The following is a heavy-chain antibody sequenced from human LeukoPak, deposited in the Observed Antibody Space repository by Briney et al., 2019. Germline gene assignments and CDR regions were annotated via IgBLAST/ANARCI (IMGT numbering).Heavy chain of an antibody. V-gene: IGHV3-74*01. CDR1: GFTFTNYW. D-gene: IGHD3-16*01. Sequence: PGGSLRLSCAASGFTFTNYWMHWVRQAPGEGLMWLSRINSDGSTTSYAGSVKGRFTISRDNAKNTLYLQLNTLRAEDTAVYYCVRETWGGLDYWRRGTLVSVSS. J-gene: IGHJ4*02. CDR3: VRETWGGLDY. CDR2: INSDGSTT.